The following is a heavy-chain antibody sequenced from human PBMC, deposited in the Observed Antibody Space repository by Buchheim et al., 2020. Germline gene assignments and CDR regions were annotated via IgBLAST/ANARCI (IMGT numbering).Heavy chain of an antibody. V-gene: IGHV3-23*04. D-gene: IGHD4-11*01. CDR1: GFSFSGYA. Sequence: EVQLVDSGGGLVQPGESLRLSCAASGFSFSGYAMSWVRQAPGKGLEWVSSISVSGATTFNADSVKGRFTISRDNSTNMLYLQMNSLRAEDTAVYFCAKGSRGYTNYYFDYWGQGTL. CDR2: ISVSGATT. J-gene: IGHJ4*02. CDR3: AKGSRGYTNYYFDY.